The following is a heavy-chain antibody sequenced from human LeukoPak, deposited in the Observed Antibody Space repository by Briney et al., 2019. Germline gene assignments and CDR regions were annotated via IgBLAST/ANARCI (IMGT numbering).Heavy chain of an antibody. Sequence: PSETLSLTCAVYGGSFSGYYWSWIRQPPGKGLEWIGSIYYSGSTYYNPSLKSRVTISVDTSKNQFSLKLSSVTAADTAVYYCARELWFGEVRPYYFDYWGQRTLVTVSS. CDR1: GGSFSGYY. V-gene: IGHV4-34*01. J-gene: IGHJ4*02. CDR3: ARELWFGEVRPYYFDY. CDR2: IYYSGST. D-gene: IGHD3-10*01.